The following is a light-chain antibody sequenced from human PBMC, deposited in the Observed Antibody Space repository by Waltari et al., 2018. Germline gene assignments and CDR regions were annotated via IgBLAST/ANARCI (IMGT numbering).Light chain of an antibody. Sequence: DIQMTQSPSTLSASVGDRVTITCRANQSISSWLAWYQQKPGKAPKLLIYKASSLESGVPSMFSGSGSGTEFTLTISSLQPDDFATYYCQQYNSYRYTFGQGTKLEIK. V-gene: IGKV1-5*03. J-gene: IGKJ2*01. CDR3: QQYNSYRYT. CDR1: QSISSW. CDR2: KAS.